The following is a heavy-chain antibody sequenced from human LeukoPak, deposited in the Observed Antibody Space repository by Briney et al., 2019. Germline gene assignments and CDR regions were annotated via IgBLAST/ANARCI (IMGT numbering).Heavy chain of an antibody. D-gene: IGHD6-19*01. CDR2: MNPNSGNT. CDR1: GYTFTSYY. J-gene: IGHJ5*02. CDR3: ARSGWYIDP. V-gene: IGHV1-8*01. Sequence: GSSVKVSCKPSGYTFTSYYINWVRQATGQGLEWMGWMNPNSGNTGYAQKFQGRVTMTRNTSISTAYMELSSLRSEDTAVYYCARSGWYIDPWGQGTLVTVSS.